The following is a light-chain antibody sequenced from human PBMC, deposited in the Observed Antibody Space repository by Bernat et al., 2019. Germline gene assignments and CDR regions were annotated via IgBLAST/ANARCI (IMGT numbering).Light chain of an antibody. J-gene: IGKJ2*01. CDR3: QQSYRTPYT. Sequence: DIQMTQSPSSLSASVGARVTIPCRASQSISSYLNWYQQKPGKAPKLLIYAASSLQSGVPSRFSGSGSGTDFTLTINSLQPEDFATYYCQQSYRTPYTVGQGTKLEIK. CDR1: QSISSY. V-gene: IGKV1-39*01. CDR2: AAS.